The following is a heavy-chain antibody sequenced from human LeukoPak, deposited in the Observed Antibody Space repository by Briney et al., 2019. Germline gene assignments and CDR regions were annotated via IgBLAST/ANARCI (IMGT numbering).Heavy chain of an antibody. Sequence: GGSLRLSCAASGFTFSSYTMYWVCQAPGKGLEYVSGISSNGDNTYYANSVKGRLTISRDNSENTLYLQMGSLRAEDMAVYYCARLWAKSPVYSGSYYALDYWGQGTLVTVSS. V-gene: IGHV3-64*01. CDR1: GFTFSSYT. J-gene: IGHJ4*02. CDR3: ARLWAKSPVYSGSYYALDY. CDR2: ISSNGDNT. D-gene: IGHD1-26*01.